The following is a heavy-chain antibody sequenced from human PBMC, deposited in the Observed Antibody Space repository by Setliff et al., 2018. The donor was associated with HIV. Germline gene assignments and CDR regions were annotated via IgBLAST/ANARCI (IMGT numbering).Heavy chain of an antibody. CDR2: IIPMFGTA. CDR3: ARGADGDYHYYMDV. Sequence: GASVKVSCKASGGTFSSYAINWVRQAPGQGLEWMGGIIPMFGTAHYAQKLQGRVTMTTDTSTSTAYMELRSLRSDDTAVYYCARGADGDYHYYMDVWGQGTTVTVSS. D-gene: IGHD4-17*01. V-gene: IGHV1-69*05. J-gene: IGHJ6*03. CDR1: GGTFSSYA.